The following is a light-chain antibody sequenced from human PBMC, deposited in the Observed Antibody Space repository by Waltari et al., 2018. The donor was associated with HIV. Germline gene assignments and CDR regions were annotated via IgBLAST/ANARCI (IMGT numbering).Light chain of an antibody. CDR3: AAWDDSLSGPHYV. CDR1: SPNIGSNY. Sequence: QSVLTQPPSASGTPGQRVTISCSGSSPNIGSNYVYWYQQLPGTATKLLIYRNNQRPSGVPDRFSGSKSCTSASLAISGLRSEDEADYYCAAWDDSLSGPHYVFGTGTKVTVL. J-gene: IGLJ1*01. V-gene: IGLV1-47*01. CDR2: RNN.